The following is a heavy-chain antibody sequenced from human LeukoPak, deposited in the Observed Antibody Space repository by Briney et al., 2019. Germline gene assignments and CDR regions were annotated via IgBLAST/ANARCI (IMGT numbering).Heavy chain of an antibody. V-gene: IGHV1-18*01. CDR3: ARDQGDWNYPNSHYGMDV. D-gene: IGHD1-7*01. CDR1: GYTFSSYA. CDR2: ISGYNGNT. J-gene: IGHJ6*02. Sequence: ASVKVSCMASGYTFSSYAISWVRQAPGQGREWMGWISGYNGNTKYAQKLQDRVTMTTDTSTSTAYMELRSLRSDDTAVYYCARDQGDWNYPNSHYGMDVWGQGTTVTVSS.